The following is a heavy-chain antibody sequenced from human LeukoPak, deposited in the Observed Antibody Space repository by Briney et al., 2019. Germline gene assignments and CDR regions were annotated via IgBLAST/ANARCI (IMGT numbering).Heavy chain of an antibody. CDR3: ARDPGSSSWCGGTFDY. CDR2: ISSSSSYI. CDR1: GFTFSSYS. J-gene: IGHJ4*02. D-gene: IGHD6-13*01. V-gene: IGHV3-21*01. Sequence: GGSLRLSCAASGFTFSSYSMNWVRQAPGKGLEWVSSISSSSSYIYYADSVKGRFTISRDNAKNSLYLQMNSLRAEDTAVYYCARDPGSSSWCGGTFDYWGQGTLVTVSS.